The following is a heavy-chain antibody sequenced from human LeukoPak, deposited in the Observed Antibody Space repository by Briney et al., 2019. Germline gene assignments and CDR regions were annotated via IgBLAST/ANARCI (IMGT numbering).Heavy chain of an antibody. V-gene: IGHV4-38-2*01. Sequence: PSETLSLTCAVSGYSISSGYYWGWIRQPPGKGLEWIGSIYHSGGTYYNPSLKSRVTISVDTSKNQFSLKLSSVTAADTAVYYCANQQLWFDYWGQGTLVTVSS. CDR2: IYHSGGT. D-gene: IGHD5-18*01. CDR3: ANQQLWFDY. CDR1: GYSISSGYY. J-gene: IGHJ4*02.